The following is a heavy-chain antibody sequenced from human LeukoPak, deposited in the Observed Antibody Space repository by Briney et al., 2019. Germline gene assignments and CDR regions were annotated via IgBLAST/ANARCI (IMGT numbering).Heavy chain of an antibody. J-gene: IGHJ4*02. Sequence: SETLSLTCAVHGVSFSDSYWSWIRQSPGKGLEWIGEINQSGGTNYNPSLKSRVTISIDTSKNQFSLKMKSMTVADTAVYYCARGEAVADYWGQGTLVTVSS. CDR3: ARGEAVADY. V-gene: IGHV4-34*01. CDR2: INQSGGT. D-gene: IGHD6-19*01. CDR1: GVSFSDSY.